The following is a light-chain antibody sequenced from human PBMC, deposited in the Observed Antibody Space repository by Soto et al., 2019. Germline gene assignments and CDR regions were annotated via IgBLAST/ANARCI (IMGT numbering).Light chain of an antibody. J-gene: IGLJ1*01. CDR3: SSFSSSSTYV. Sequence: QSALTQPPSVSGSPGQSVAISCTGTSSVVGSYNRVAWYQQSPGTAPKLMIYEVSNRPSGVPDRFSGSKSGNTASLTISGLQAEDEADYYCSSFSSSSTYVFGTGTMVTVL. CDR2: EVS. V-gene: IGLV2-18*02. CDR1: SSVVGSYNR.